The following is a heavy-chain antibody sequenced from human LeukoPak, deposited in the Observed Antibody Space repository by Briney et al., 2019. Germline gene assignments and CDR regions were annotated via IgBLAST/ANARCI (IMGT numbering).Heavy chain of an antibody. J-gene: IGHJ4*02. CDR2: INSDGSST. CDR1: GFTFSSYW. D-gene: IGHD2-2*01. CDR3: VKTCSSTSCPDY. Sequence: GGSLRLSCAASGFTFSSYWMHWVRQAPGKGLAWVSRINSDGSSTSYADSVKGRFTISRDNAKNTLYLQMNSLRAEDTAVYYCVKTCSSTSCPDYWGQGTLATVSS. V-gene: IGHV3-74*01.